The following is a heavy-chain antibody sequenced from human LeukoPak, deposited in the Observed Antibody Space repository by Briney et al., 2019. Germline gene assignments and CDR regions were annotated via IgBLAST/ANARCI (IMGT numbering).Heavy chain of an antibody. CDR3: ARRGSGYPYYFDY. V-gene: IGHV4-61*01. CDR1: GASVSSASY. CDR2: IYNGVNT. J-gene: IGHJ4*02. D-gene: IGHD3-22*01. Sequence: SETLSLTCTVSGASVSSASYWSWIRQPPGKGVEWIAHIYNGVNTNYNPPLRSRVTMTIDTSKNQFSLKVDSVTAADTAVYYCARRGSGYPYYFDYWGQGTLVTVSS.